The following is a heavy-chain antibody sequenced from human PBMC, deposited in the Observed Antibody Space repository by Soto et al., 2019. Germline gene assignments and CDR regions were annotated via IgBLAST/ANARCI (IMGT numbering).Heavy chain of an antibody. J-gene: IGHJ3*02. CDR1: GGSFSGGGYY. CDR2: IAYSRST. CDR3: ARAASSGVVLNAFDI. V-gene: IGHV4-31*03. Sequence: KSSETLSLTCTVSGGSFSGGGYYWSWIRQHPGKGLEWMGYIAYSRSTKYKPSRQSRITISVDTSENQFSLRLTSVTAADTAIYFCARAASSGVVLNAFDIWGQGTMVTVSS. D-gene: IGHD3-3*01.